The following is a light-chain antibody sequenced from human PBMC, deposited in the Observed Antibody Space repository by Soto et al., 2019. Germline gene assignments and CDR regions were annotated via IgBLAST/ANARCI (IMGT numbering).Light chain of an antibody. CDR1: QSVSSSY. V-gene: IGKV3-20*01. CDR3: QHFGPTLGFT. Sequence: EIVLTQSPGTLSLSPGERATLSCRASQSVSSSYLAWYQQKPGQAPRLLIHGASSRATGIPDRFSGSGSGTDFTRTISRLEPEDFGVYYCQHFGPTLGFTFGQGTRLDIK. J-gene: IGKJ5*01. CDR2: GAS.